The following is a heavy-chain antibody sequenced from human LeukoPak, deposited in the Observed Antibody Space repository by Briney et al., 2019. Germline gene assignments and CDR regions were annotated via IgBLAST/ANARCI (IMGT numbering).Heavy chain of an antibody. Sequence: GGSLRLSCGASGFTFSSYGMHWVRQAPGKGLEWVAFIRYDGSNKYYADSVKGRFTISRDNSKNTLYLQMNSLRAEDTAVYYCAKAGYGSGSFNNYYMDVWGKGTTVTVSS. CDR2: IRYDGSNK. V-gene: IGHV3-30*02. CDR1: GFTFSSYG. D-gene: IGHD3-10*01. CDR3: AKAGYGSGSFNNYYMDV. J-gene: IGHJ6*03.